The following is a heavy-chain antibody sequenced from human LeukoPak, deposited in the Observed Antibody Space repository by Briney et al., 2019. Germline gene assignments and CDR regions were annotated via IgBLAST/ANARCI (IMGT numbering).Heavy chain of an antibody. J-gene: IGHJ6*03. Sequence: SETLSLTCSVSDGSIRSYHWSWIRQSPGKGLEWIGYISYSGYNYYNPSLERRVTMSVDTSQNQFSLRLRSVTAADTAVYYCAKIEQGGSGSPQYYYYYMDVWGKGTTVTVSS. CDR3: AKIEQGGSGSPQYYYYYMDV. CDR2: ISYSGYN. CDR1: DGSIRSYH. D-gene: IGHD3-10*01. V-gene: IGHV4-59*03.